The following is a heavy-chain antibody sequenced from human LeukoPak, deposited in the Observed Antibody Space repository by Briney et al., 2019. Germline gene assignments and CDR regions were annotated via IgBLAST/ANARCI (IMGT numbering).Heavy chain of an antibody. CDR1: GLTFSSHW. Sequence: GGSLRLSCAASGLTFSSHWMHWVRQAPGKGLVWVSRINSDGSSTSYADSVKGRFTISRDNAKNTLYLQMNSLRAEDTAVYYCAREAQFYDIGRAFDIWGQGTMVTVSS. CDR2: INSDGSST. J-gene: IGHJ3*02. V-gene: IGHV3-74*01. D-gene: IGHD3-9*01. CDR3: AREAQFYDIGRAFDI.